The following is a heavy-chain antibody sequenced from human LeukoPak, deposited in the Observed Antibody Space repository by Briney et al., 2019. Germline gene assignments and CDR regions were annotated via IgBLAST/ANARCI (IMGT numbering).Heavy chain of an antibody. CDR1: GFTFSSYE. D-gene: IGHD1-26*01. V-gene: IGHV3-48*03. CDR2: ISSSGSTI. Sequence: PGGSLRLSCAASGFTFSSYEMNWVRQAPGKGLEWVSYISSSGSTIYYADSVKGRFTISRDNAKNSLYLQMNSLRAEDTALYYCARKKRGWELSDYYYMDVWGKGTTVTVSS. J-gene: IGHJ6*03. CDR3: ARKKRGWELSDYYYMDV.